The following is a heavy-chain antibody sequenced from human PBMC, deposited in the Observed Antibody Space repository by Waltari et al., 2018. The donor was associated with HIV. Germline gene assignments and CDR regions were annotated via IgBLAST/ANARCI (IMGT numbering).Heavy chain of an antibody. CDR2: MNPNSGNT. CDR3: ASTGYYFDSSGYPRYFDY. Sequence: QAQLWHAGAEVKKPGASVKVSCTASGYTFTSYAITWLRQATGQGLEWMGWMNPNSGNTDYAQKFQGRVTMTRNTSIRTAYMEVSSLRSEDTAVYYCASTGYYFDSSGYPRYFDYWGQGTLVTVSS. CDR1: GYTFTSYA. J-gene: IGHJ4*02. V-gene: IGHV1-8*01. D-gene: IGHD3-22*01.